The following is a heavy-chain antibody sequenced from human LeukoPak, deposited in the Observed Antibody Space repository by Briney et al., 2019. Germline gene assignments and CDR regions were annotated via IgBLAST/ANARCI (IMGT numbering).Heavy chain of an antibody. Sequence: GESLKISCKGSGYSFTNYWIAWVRQMPGKGLEWMGIIHPGDSDATYSPYFQGQVTISADKSISTAYLQWSSLKASDTAIYFCARREGYYGSGSYYHFDYWGQGTLVTVSS. V-gene: IGHV5-51*01. CDR1: GYSFTNYW. CDR3: ARREGYYGSGSYYHFDY. D-gene: IGHD3-10*01. J-gene: IGHJ4*02. CDR2: IHPGDSDA.